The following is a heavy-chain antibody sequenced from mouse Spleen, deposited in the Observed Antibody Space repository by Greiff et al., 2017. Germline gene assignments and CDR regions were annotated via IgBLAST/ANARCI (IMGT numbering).Heavy chain of an antibody. CDR1: GYIFTDYN. CDR3: AMGNYDAMDY. Sequence: VQLQQSGPELVKPGASVKMSCKASGYIFTDYNMHWVKQSHGKSLEWIGYINPNNGGTSYNQKFKGKATLTVNKSSSTAYMELRSLTSEDSAVYYCAMGNYDAMDYWGQGTSVTVSS. D-gene: IGHD2-1*01. CDR2: INPNNGGT. J-gene: IGHJ4*01. V-gene: IGHV1-22*01.